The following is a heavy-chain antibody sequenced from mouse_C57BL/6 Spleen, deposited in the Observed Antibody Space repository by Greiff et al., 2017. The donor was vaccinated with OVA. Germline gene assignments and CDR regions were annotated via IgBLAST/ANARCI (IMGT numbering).Heavy chain of an antibody. V-gene: IGHV1-26*01. CDR1: GYTFTDYY. CDR3: ARLGGIYYDYDGGVDY. D-gene: IGHD2-4*01. J-gene: IGHJ2*01. CDR2: INPNNGGT. Sequence: VQLQQSGPELVKPGASVKISCKASGYTFTDYYMNWVKQSHGKSLEWIGDINPNNGGTSYNQKFKGKATLTVDKSSSTAYMELRSLTSEDSAVYYCARLGGIYYDYDGGVDYWGQGTTLTVSS.